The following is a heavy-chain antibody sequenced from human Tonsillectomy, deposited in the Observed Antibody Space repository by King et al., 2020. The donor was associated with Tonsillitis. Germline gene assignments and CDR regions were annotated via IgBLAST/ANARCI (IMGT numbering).Heavy chain of an antibody. D-gene: IGHD3-22*01. CDR2: ISAYNGNT. J-gene: IGHJ3*02. V-gene: IGHV1-18*04. CDR1: GYTFTSYG. Sequence: VQLVQSGAEVKKPGASVKVSCKASGYTFTSYGISWVRQAPGQGLEWMGWISAYNGNTNYAQKLQGRVTMTTDTSTSTAYMELRSLRSDDTAVYYCARAPLYYYDRSGQSPNDAFDIWGQGTMVTVSS. CDR3: ARAPLYYYDRSGQSPNDAFDI.